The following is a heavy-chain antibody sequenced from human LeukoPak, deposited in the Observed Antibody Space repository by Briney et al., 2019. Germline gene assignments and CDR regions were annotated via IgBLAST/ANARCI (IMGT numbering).Heavy chain of an antibody. CDR3: ARALNGSYGRWPDP. D-gene: IGHD1-26*01. CDR2: IFYNGNT. CDR1: GASIRSYY. Sequence: SETLSLTCVGSGASIRSYYWSWIRQPAGKGLEGIGYIFYNGNTNYNPSLKSRVTISVDTSRNEFSLKLSSVTAADTAVYYCARALNGSYGRWPDPWGPGTLVTVSS. V-gene: IGHV4-59*01. J-gene: IGHJ5*02.